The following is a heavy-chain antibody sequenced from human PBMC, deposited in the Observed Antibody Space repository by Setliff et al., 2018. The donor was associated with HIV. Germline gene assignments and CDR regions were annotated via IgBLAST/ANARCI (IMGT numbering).Heavy chain of an antibody. J-gene: IGHJ6*04. D-gene: IGHD2-15*01. Sequence: ASVKVSCKASGYNLVSYDISWVRQAPGQGLEWMGWISGYNGNTNYAEKLQGRVTMTTDTSTSTVYMELSSLRSEDTAVYFCARDSRDIVVVIAPEPEPYYYYGMDVWGEGTTVTVSS. V-gene: IGHV1-18*01. CDR3: ARDSRDIVVVIAPEPEPYYYYGMDV. CDR1: GYNLVSYD. CDR2: ISGYNGNT.